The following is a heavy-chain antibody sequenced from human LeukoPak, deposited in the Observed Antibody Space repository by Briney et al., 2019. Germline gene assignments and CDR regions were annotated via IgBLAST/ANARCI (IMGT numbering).Heavy chain of an antibody. CDR3: ARPVEYCSGGSCSSEISGLDP. D-gene: IGHD2-15*01. Sequence: GASLKISCKGSGSSFTSYWIGWVRPLPGKGLEWMGIIYPGDSDTSSSPSFQGQVTISADKSNGTVSLPRGSLKASDSVKYNSARPVEYCSGGSCSSEISGLDPWGQGTLVTVSS. V-gene: IGHV5-51*01. J-gene: IGHJ5*02. CDR2: IYPGDSDT. CDR1: GSSFTSYW.